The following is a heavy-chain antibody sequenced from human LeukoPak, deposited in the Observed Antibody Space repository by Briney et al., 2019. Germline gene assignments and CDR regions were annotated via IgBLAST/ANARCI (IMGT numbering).Heavy chain of an antibody. CDR1: GGSISSFY. J-gene: IGHJ4*02. D-gene: IGHD2-8*01. V-gene: IGHV4-59*01. Sequence: SETLSLTCTVSGGSISSFYWSWIRQPPGKGLEWIGYIYYSGSTNYNPSLKSRVTISVDTSKNQFSLKLSSVTAADTAVYYCARGLMVYARDWGQGTLVTVSS. CDR3: ARGLMVYARD. CDR2: IYYSGST.